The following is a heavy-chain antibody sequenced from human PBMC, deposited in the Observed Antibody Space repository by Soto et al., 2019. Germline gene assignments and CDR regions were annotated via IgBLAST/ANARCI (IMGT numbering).Heavy chain of an antibody. J-gene: IGHJ4*02. Sequence: GASVQVSCKASGYTFASYAISWVRQAPGQGLEWMGWISAYNGNTNYAHKLQGRVNMTTDTSTSTAYMELRSLRIDDTAVYYCAGDSPPPLEGGQGPLVTVSS. CDR3: AGDSPPPLE. CDR2: ISAYNGNT. CDR1: GYTFASYA. V-gene: IGHV1-18*01.